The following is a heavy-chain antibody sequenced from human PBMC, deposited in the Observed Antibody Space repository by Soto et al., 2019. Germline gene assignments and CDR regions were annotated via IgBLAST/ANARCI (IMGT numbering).Heavy chain of an antibody. J-gene: IGHJ4*02. Sequence: QVQLQQWGAGLLKPSETLSLTCTVNGGSLTGYYWSWIRQPPGKGLEWIGEVKDGGSTNYSPSLRGRVSISADTSKHHFSLRLNSVTAADTDVYFCARGQEGIVATHWDQGALVTVSS. CDR2: VKDGGST. D-gene: IGHD5-12*01. V-gene: IGHV4-34*01. CDR3: ARGQEGIVATH. CDR1: GGSLTGYY.